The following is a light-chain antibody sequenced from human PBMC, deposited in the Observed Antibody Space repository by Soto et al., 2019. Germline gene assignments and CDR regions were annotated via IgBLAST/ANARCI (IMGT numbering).Light chain of an antibody. CDR1: QSISNW. CDR3: QQYETYSRN. V-gene: IGKV1-5*01. J-gene: IGKJ2*01. Sequence: DIQMTQSPSTLSASVGDRVTITCRASQSISNWLAWYQQRPGKAPELLIYDASSLQSGVPSRFSGGRSATEFTLTISSLQADDFATYYCQQYETYSRNFGQRTK. CDR2: DAS.